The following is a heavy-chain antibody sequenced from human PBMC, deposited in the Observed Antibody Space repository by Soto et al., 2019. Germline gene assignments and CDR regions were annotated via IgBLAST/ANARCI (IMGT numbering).Heavy chain of an antibody. V-gene: IGHV4-31*03. D-gene: IGHD3-22*01. CDR2: IYYSGST. J-gene: IGHJ4*02. CDR1: GGSITRGAYY. CDR3: ARAGYYYDSSGLFDY. Sequence: SETLSLTCTVSGGSITRGAYYWSWIRQHPGKGLEWIGYIYYSGSTYYSPSLKSRVTISVDTSKNQFSLKLSSVTAADTAVYYCARAGYYYDSSGLFDYWGQGTLVTVSS.